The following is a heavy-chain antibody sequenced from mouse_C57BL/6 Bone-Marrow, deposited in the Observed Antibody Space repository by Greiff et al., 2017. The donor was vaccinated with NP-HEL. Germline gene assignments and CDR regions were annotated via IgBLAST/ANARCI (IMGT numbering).Heavy chain of an antibody. Sequence: GGGLVQPKGSLKLSCAASGFSFNTYAMNWVRQAPGKGLEWVARIRSKSNNYATYYADSVKDRFTISRDDSESMLYLQMNNLKTEDTAMYYCVRQGNWAYFDYWGQGTTLTVSS. CDR3: VRQGNWAYFDY. J-gene: IGHJ2*01. CDR2: IRSKSNNYAT. V-gene: IGHV10-1*01. D-gene: IGHD4-1*01. CDR1: GFSFNTYA.